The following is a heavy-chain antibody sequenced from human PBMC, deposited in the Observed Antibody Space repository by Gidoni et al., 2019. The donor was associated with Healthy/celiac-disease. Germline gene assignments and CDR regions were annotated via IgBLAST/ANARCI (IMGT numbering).Heavy chain of an antibody. J-gene: IGHJ5*02. CDR2: ISGSVGST. CDR3: AKDGNLYAPGPIFDP. V-gene: IGHV3-23*01. D-gene: IGHD2-2*01. CDR1: GFTFSSYA. Sequence: EVQLLDYWGVLVQPGGSLRLSFAASGFTFSSYAMIWVRQAPGKGLEWVSVISGSVGSTYYADSVKGRFTIARDNSKNTLYRQMNSLRAEDTAVYYCAKDGNLYAPGPIFDPWGQGTLVTVSS.